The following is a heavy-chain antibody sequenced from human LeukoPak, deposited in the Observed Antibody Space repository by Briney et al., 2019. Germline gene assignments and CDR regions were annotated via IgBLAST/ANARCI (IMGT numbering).Heavy chain of an antibody. D-gene: IGHD3-10*01. CDR2: ISYDGSNK. J-gene: IGHJ4*02. CDR1: GFTFSSYA. Sequence: GGSLRLSCAASGFTFSSYAMHWVRQAPGKGLEWVAVISYDGSNKYYADSVKGRFTISRDNSKNTLYLQMNSLRAEDTAVYYCARPKDYYGSGSLDYWGQGTLVTVSS. V-gene: IGHV3-30*04. CDR3: ARPKDYYGSGSLDY.